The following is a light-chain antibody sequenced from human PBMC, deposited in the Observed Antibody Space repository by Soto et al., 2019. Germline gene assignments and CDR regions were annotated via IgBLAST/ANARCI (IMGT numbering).Light chain of an antibody. Sequence: TQHGWVCGSDSQLNTISCTGISSDIGAYYFVSWYQQHPGKAPKLMLYDVNIRPSGVSNRFSGSKSGNTASLTISGLQAEDEADYYCTSWTTSTTMIFGGGTRSPS. CDR3: TSWTTSTTMI. CDR1: SSDIGAYYF. CDR2: DVN. V-gene: IGLV2-14*03. J-gene: IGLJ2*01.